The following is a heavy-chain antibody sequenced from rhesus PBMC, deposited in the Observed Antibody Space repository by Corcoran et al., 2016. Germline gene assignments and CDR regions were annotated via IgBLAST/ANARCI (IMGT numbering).Heavy chain of an antibody. CDR3: ARNSYGAAGH. CDR1: GGSISDSYR. J-gene: IGHJ4*01. D-gene: IGHD6S26*01. Sequence: QVQLQESGPGVVKPSETLSLTCAVSGGSISDSYRGSWIRQPPGKGLEWIGCIYGTSTSTNYNPTLHIRVTISNDTSKIQFSMKLSSVTAAGTAVYYCARNSYGAAGHWGQGVLVTVSS. V-gene: IGHV4S10*01. CDR2: IYGTSTST.